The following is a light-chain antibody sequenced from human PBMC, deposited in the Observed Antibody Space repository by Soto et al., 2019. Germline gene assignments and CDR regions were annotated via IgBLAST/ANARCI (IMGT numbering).Light chain of an antibody. CDR2: EVS. CDR3: TSHASTSTLVV. V-gene: IGLV2-14*01. J-gene: IGLJ2*01. Sequence: QSALTQPASVSGSPGQSITISCTGTSSDIGGYNYVSWYQQHPDKAPKLTIYEVSNRPSGVSDRFSASKSGNTASLTISGLQAEDEADYYCTSHASTSTLVVFGGGTKLTVL. CDR1: SSDIGGYNY.